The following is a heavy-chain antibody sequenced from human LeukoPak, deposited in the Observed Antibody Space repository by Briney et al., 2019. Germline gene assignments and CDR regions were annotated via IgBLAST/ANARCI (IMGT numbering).Heavy chain of an antibody. CDR3: ARDYRSCSGGGCYSNFDL. CDR2: IYYSGST. Sequence: SETLSLTCTVSGGSISSSGYYWGWIRQPPGKGLEWIGSIYYSGSTNYNPSLKSRVTISVDTSKNQFSLKLSSVTAADTAVYYCARDYRSCSGGGCYSNFDLWGRGTLVTVSS. J-gene: IGHJ2*01. CDR1: GGSISSSGYY. D-gene: IGHD2-15*01. V-gene: IGHV4-39*07.